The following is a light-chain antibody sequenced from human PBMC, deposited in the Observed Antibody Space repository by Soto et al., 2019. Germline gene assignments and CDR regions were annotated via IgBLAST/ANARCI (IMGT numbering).Light chain of an antibody. V-gene: IGKV3-20*01. CDR1: QIVTSSY. CDR2: GAS. CDR3: QQYGRSPA. J-gene: IGKJ4*01. Sequence: EIVVTQSPGTLSLSPGERATLSCRASQIVTSSYLAWYQQKPGQAPRLLIYGASSKATGIPDRFSGSGSGTDFTLTISRLEPEDFAVYYCQQYGRSPAFGGGTKVEIK.